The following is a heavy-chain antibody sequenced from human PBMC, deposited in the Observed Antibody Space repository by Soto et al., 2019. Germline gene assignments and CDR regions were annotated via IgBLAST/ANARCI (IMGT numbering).Heavy chain of an antibody. D-gene: IGHD2-15*01. CDR2: IIPRSATS. Sequence: SVKVSCKASGDTFSTYTITWMRQAPGQGLEWMGGIIPRSATSKYAQKFQGRVTITADESTSTVYMELRTLRPEDTAVYYCAREGLVLVPTTVYSDYYYYAMDVWGQGTTVPVSS. J-gene: IGHJ6*02. V-gene: IGHV1-69*13. CDR1: GDTFSTYT. CDR3: AREGLVLVPTTVYSDYYYYAMDV.